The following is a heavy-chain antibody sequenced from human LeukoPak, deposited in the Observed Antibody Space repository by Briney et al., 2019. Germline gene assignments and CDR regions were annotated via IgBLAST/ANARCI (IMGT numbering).Heavy chain of an antibody. V-gene: IGHV1-69*05. CDR1: GGTFSNYV. D-gene: IGHD3-16*02. Sequence: SVKVSCKASGGTFSNYVISWVRQAPGQGLEWMGGIIPMFGTASYAQKFQGRVTMTRNTSISTAYMELSSLRSEDTAVYYCARGLVRLGELSPDYWGQGTLVTVSS. CDR2: IIPMFGTA. CDR3: ARGLVRLGELSPDY. J-gene: IGHJ4*02.